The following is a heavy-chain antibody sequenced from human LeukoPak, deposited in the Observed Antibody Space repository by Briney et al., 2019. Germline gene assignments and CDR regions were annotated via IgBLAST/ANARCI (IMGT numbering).Heavy chain of an antibody. V-gene: IGHV3-74*01. CDR1: GFTLSDYW. CDR3: VRDGGGTPPYDC. CDR2: ISPDVRNI. Sequence: GSLRLSCAASGFTLSDYWMNWVRQAPGKGPVWVSHISPDVRNIAYADSVKGRFTISRDSAKNTLYLQMNSLRVGDTAVYYCVRDGGGTPPYDCWGQGTLVRV. J-gene: IGHJ4*02. D-gene: IGHD1-7*01.